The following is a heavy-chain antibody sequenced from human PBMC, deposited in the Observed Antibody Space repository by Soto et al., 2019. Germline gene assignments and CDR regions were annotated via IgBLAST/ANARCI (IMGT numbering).Heavy chain of an antibody. CDR1: GGSISSGGYY. CDR2: IYYSGST. V-gene: IGHV4-31*03. Sequence: PSETLSLTCTVSGGSISSGGYYWSWIRQHPGKGLEWTGYIYYSGSTYYNPSLKSRVTISVDTSKNQFSLKLSSVTAADTAVYYCAREDYSSSSSFYYGMDVWGQGTTVTVSS. CDR3: AREDYSSSSSFYYGMDV. D-gene: IGHD6-6*01. J-gene: IGHJ6*02.